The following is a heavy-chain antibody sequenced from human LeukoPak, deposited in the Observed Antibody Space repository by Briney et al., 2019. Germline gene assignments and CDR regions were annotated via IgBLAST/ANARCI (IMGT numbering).Heavy chain of an antibody. Sequence: GASVKVSCKASGYTFTGYYMHWVRQAPGQGLEWMGWINPNSGGTNYAQKFQGRVTMTRDTSISTAYMELSRLRSDDTAVYYCARPGDFDWLLNYYYDMDVWGQGTTVTVSS. CDR3: ARPGDFDWLLNYYYDMDV. CDR2: INPNSGGT. CDR1: GYTFTGYY. V-gene: IGHV1-2*02. J-gene: IGHJ6*02. D-gene: IGHD3-9*01.